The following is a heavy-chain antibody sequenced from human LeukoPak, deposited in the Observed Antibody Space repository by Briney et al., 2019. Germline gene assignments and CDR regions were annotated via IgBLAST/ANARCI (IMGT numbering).Heavy chain of an antibody. CDR2: ISDSGGRT. CDR3: AKRGVVIRVILVGFNKEAYYFDS. D-gene: IGHD3-22*01. V-gene: IGHV3-23*01. J-gene: IGHJ4*02. CDR1: GITLSNYG. Sequence: GGSLRLSCAVSGITLSNYGMSWVRQAPGKGLEWVAGISDSGGRTNYADSVKGRFTISRDSPKNTVYLQMNSLRAEDTAVYFCAKRGVVIRVILVGFNKEAYYFDSWGQGALVTVSS.